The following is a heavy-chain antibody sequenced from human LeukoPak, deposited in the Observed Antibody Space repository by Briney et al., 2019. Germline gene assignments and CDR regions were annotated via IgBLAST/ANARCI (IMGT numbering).Heavy chain of an antibody. J-gene: IGHJ3*01. V-gene: IGHV4-59*01. CDR1: GGSISSYY. CDR2: IYYSGST. Sequence: SETLSLTCTVSGGSISSYYWSWIRQPPGKGLEWIGYIYYSGSTKYNPSLKSRVTISVDTSKNQFSLKLSSVTAADTAVYYCARHQRGNSDAFDLWGQGTMVTVSS. D-gene: IGHD4-23*01. CDR3: ARHQRGNSDAFDL.